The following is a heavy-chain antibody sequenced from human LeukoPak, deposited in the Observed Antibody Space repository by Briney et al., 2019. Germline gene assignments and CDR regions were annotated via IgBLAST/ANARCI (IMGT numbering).Heavy chain of an antibody. CDR1: GFTFSSYS. CDR2: ITASGTAM. Sequence: PGGSLRLSCAASGFTFSSYSMNWVRQAPGKGLEWVSHITASGTAMFYADSVKGRFTISRDNSKNTLYLQMNSLRAEDTAVYYCARDPGCGGDFPPPYYYGMDVWGQGTTVTVSS. D-gene: IGHD2-21*02. J-gene: IGHJ6*02. V-gene: IGHV3-48*01. CDR3: ARDPGCGGDFPPPYYYGMDV.